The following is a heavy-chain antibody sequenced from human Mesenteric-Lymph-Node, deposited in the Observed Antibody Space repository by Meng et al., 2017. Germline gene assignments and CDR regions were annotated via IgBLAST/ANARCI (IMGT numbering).Heavy chain of an antibody. Sequence: VQLVHAGDVLKRLGSSVKVSCKASGNTFTRNGISWVRQAPGKGLEWMGCISAYNGNTNYAQKLQGRVTMTTDTSTSTAYMELRSLRSDDTAVYYCARDEDYGDYRIWFDPWGQGTLVTVSS. CDR3: ARDEDYGDYRIWFDP. V-gene: IGHV1-18*01. D-gene: IGHD4-17*01. CDR1: GNTFTRNG. J-gene: IGHJ5*02. CDR2: ISAYNGNT.